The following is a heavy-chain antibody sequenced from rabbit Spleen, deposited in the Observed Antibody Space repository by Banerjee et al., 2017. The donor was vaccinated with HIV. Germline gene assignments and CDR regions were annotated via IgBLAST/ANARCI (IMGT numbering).Heavy chain of an antibody. D-gene: IGHD1-1*01. Sequence: QSLVESGGDLVKPAGSLTITCIASGVSYIGSSYMCWVRQAPGKGLEWIECIEGGGSGFTYFASWAKGRFPISSHNAQNTLYLQVSSLTAADTATYFCVRGASSSGYYNLWGPGTLVTVS. CDR2: IEGGGSGFT. CDR3: VRGASSSGYYNL. CDR1: GVSYIGSSY. V-gene: IGHV1S40*01. J-gene: IGHJ4*01.